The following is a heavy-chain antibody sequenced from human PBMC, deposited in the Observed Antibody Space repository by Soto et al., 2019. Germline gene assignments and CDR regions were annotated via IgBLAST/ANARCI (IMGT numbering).Heavy chain of an antibody. CDR1: GFTFSSYG. CDR3: AKDLGDYGDHEIFGYYYYGMDV. V-gene: IGHV3-30*18. Sequence: QVQLVESGGGVVQPGRSLRLSCAASGFTFSSYGMHWVRQAPGKGLEWVAVISYDGSNKYYADSVKGRFTISRDNSKNTLYLQMNSLRAEDTAVYYCAKDLGDYGDHEIFGYYYYGMDVWGQGTTVTVSS. CDR2: ISYDGSNK. J-gene: IGHJ6*02. D-gene: IGHD4-17*01.